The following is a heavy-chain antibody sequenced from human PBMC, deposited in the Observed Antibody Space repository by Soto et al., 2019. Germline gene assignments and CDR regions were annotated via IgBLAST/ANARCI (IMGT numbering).Heavy chain of an antibody. J-gene: IGHJ6*02. Sequence: PGGSLRLSCAASGFTFSDHYMSWIRQAPGKGLEWISYINPTGSYTHYADSVRGRFIISRGNADNSLYLQMNSLRAEDTALYYCARGHHSMDVWGQGATVTVSS. V-gene: IGHV3-11*06. CDR2: INPTGSYT. CDR3: ARGHHSMDV. CDR1: GFTFSDHY.